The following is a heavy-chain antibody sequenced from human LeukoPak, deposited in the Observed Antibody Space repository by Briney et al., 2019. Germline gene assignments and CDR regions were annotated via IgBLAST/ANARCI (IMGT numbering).Heavy chain of an antibody. D-gene: IGHD1-26*01. CDR1: GGSVSSGSYY. Sequence: PSGTLSLTCTVSGGSVSSGSYYWSWIRQPPGKGLEWIGYIYYSGSTNYNPSLKSRVTISVDTSKNQFSLKLSSVTAADTAVYYCARGSARGSYLEYWGQGTLVTVSS. J-gene: IGHJ4*02. CDR3: ARGSARGSYLEY. CDR2: IYYSGST. V-gene: IGHV4-61*01.